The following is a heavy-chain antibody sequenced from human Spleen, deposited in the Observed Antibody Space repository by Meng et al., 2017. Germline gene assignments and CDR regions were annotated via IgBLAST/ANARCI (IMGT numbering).Heavy chain of an antibody. Sequence: GESLKISCAVSGFTFSDYEMNWVRQAPGKGLEWISYISSSESIINYADSVRGRFTISRDNAKNSLYLQMNSLRAEDTAVYYCVRDLTLTRLRSLRWGQGTLVTVSS. CDR2: ISSSESII. CDR1: GFTFSDYE. D-gene: IGHD4-17*01. J-gene: IGHJ4*02. CDR3: VRDLTLTRLRSLR. V-gene: IGHV3-48*03.